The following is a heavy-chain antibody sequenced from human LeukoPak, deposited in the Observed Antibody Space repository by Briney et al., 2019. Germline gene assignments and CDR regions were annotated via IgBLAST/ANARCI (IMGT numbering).Heavy chain of an antibody. D-gene: IGHD6-19*01. CDR2: IYTSGST. CDR3: ARDLYSSGWYAVGDY. CDR1: GGSISSYY. J-gene: IGHJ4*02. Sequence: SETLSHTCTVSGGSISSYYWSWIRQPAGKGLELIGRIYTSGSTNYNPSLKSRVTMSVDTSKNQFSLKLSSVTAADTAVYYCARDLYSSGWYAVGDYWGQGTLVTVSS. V-gene: IGHV4-4*07.